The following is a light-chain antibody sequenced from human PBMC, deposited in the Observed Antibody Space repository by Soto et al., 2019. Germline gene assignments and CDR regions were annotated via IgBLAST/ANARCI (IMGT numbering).Light chain of an antibody. Sequence: PWQRATLSCRATQSVSSGYLAWYQKKPGQAPRLLIYAASNRANGIPDRFSGSGSGTDFTLTISGLEPEDFAVYYCYQYGSSPYTFGQGTKLEIK. CDR1: QSVSSGY. J-gene: IGKJ2*01. CDR3: YQYGSSPYT. CDR2: AAS. V-gene: IGKV3-20*01.